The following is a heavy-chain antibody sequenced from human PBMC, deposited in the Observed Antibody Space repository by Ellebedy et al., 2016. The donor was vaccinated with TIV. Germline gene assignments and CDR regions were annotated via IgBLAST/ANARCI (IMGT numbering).Heavy chain of an antibody. CDR1: GFNFSTYG. Sequence: GESLKISCETSGFNFSTYGMNWVRQAPGKGLEWVSYISSSGGTKSYADSVRGRFTSSRDNAESSLYLHMSSLRDEDTAVYYCASDEAYYDILSGYWTHFHYGMDVWGQGTTVTVSS. CDR2: ISSSGGTK. V-gene: IGHV3-48*02. J-gene: IGHJ6*02. D-gene: IGHD3-9*01. CDR3: ASDEAYYDILSGYWTHFHYGMDV.